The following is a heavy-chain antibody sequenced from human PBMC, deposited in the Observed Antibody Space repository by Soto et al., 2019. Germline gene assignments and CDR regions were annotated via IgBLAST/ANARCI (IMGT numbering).Heavy chain of an antibody. V-gene: IGHV1-2*02. Sequence: ASVKVSCKASGYTFTGYYMHWVRQAPGQGLEWMGWINPNSGGTNYAQKFQGRVTMTRDTSISTAYMELSRLRSDDTAVYYCASPSYSGSYYDFDYWGQGTLVTVSS. CDR2: INPNSGGT. CDR3: ASPSYSGSYYDFDY. CDR1: GYTFTGYY. J-gene: IGHJ4*02. D-gene: IGHD1-26*01.